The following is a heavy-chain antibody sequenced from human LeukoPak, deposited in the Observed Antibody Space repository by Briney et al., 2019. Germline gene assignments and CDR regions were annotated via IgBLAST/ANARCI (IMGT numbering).Heavy chain of an antibody. D-gene: IGHD4/OR15-4a*01. CDR1: GFTVSSDY. V-gene: IGHV4-59*02. Sequence: GSLRLSCAASGFTVSSDYMSWVRQAPGKGLEWIGYIYHSGSSNYNPSLKSRATISMDTSKNQFSLRLNSLTAADTAVYYCARDRIVRTTTAPFDYWGQGTLVTVSS. CDR2: IYHSGSS. J-gene: IGHJ4*02. CDR3: ARDRIVRTTTAPFDY.